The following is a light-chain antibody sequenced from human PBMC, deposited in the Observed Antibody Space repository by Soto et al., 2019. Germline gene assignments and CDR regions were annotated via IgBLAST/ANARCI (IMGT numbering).Light chain of an antibody. CDR2: AAS. V-gene: IGKV1-6*01. J-gene: IGKJ3*01. Sequence: AIQMTQSPSSLSASVGDRVTITFRASQGIRNDLGWYQQKPGKAPKLLISAASSLQSGVPSRFSGSGSGTDFTLTISSLQPEYFATYDCLQDYNYPFTFGPGTKVDIK. CDR3: LQDYNYPFT. CDR1: QGIRND.